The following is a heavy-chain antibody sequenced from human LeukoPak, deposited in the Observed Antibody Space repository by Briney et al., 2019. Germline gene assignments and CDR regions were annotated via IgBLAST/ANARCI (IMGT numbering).Heavy chain of an antibody. CDR1: GGTFSSYA. Sequence: SVKVSCKASGGTFSSYAISWVRQAPGQGLEWMGGIIPIFGTANYAQKFQGRVTITADESTSTAYMELSSLRSEDTAVYYCATYSSSWAAGAFDIWGQGTXVTXXS. D-gene: IGHD6-13*01. CDR2: IIPIFGTA. V-gene: IGHV1-69*13. CDR3: ATYSSSWAAGAFDI. J-gene: IGHJ3*02.